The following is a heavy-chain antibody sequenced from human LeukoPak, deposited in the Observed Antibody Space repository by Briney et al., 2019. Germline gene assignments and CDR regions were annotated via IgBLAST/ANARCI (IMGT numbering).Heavy chain of an antibody. V-gene: IGHV3-23*01. CDR3: AKAPVTSCRGAFCYPLDS. D-gene: IGHD2-15*01. CDR2: ISSSDDGT. CDR1: GFSLSSYA. Sequence: LSGGSLRLSCAASGFSLSSYAMSCVRQAPGKGLEWVSAISSSDDGTYHAGSVRGRFTISRDSSKNTLYLQMNNLRTEDAAIYYCAKAPVTSCRGAFCYPLDSWGQGTLVTVSS. J-gene: IGHJ4*02.